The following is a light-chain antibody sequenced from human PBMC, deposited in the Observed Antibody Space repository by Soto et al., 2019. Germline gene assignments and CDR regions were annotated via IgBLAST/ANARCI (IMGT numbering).Light chain of an antibody. J-gene: IGKJ4*01. CDR1: HDIRNS. Sequence: IQMTQSPSSLSASIGDRVTITCHASHDIRNSLNWYQQTPGKPPKLLISDASNLEAGVPSRFSGSGFGTDFSFTISALQPEDFATYFCQQYDNLPLTFGGGTKVEI. V-gene: IGKV1-33*01. CDR2: DAS. CDR3: QQYDNLPLT.